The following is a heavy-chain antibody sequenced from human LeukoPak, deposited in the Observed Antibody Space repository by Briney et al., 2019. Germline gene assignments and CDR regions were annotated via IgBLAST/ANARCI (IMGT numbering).Heavy chain of an antibody. D-gene: IGHD6-13*01. CDR2: INPSGTT. CDR3: ARGLSEAAAGTVGFDY. CDR1: GGSSSAYW. Sequence: PSETLSLTCAVYGGSSSAYWWSWIRQPPGKGLEWIGEINPSGTTNYNPSLKGRVTISVDTSKNQFSLKLSSVTAADTAVYYCARGLSEAAAGTVGFDYWGQGTLVTVSS. J-gene: IGHJ4*02. V-gene: IGHV4-34*01.